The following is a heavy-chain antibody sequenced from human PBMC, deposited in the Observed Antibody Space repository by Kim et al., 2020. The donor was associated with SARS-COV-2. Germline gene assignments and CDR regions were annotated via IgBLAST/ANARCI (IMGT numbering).Heavy chain of an antibody. D-gene: IGHD3-16*01. CDR3: ASPRLG. J-gene: IGHJ4*02. CDR1: GFTFSNSW. CDR2: IKPDGTEK. V-gene: IGHV3-7*01. Sequence: GGSLRLSCAASGFTFSNSWINWVRQAPGKGLEWVANIKPDGTEKYYSDSVKGRFTISRDNAKNSLYLQMDSLRAEDTAVYYCASPRLGWGQGTLVTMSS.